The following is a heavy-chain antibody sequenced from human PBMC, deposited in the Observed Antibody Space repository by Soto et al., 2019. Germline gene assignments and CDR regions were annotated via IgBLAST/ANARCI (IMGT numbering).Heavy chain of an antibody. CDR1: GGTFSSYA. CDR3: ARSQGSSTSLEIYYYYYYGMDV. J-gene: IGHJ6*02. Sequence: QVQLVQSGAEVKKPGSSVKVSCKASGGTFSSYAISWVRQAPGQGLEWMGGIIPISDTTNYAQKFQGRVTSTADESTSTAYMELSSLRSEDTAVYYCARSQGSSTSLEIYYYYYYGMDVWGQGTTFTVSS. CDR2: IIPISDTT. V-gene: IGHV1-69*01. D-gene: IGHD2-2*01.